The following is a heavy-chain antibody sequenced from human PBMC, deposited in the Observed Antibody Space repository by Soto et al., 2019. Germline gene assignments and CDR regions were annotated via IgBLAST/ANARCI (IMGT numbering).Heavy chain of an antibody. Sequence: LSLTCAASGFTFRDYYMSWIRQAPGKGLELVSYSSSSGSTIYYVDSVKGRFIASRDNAKNSLYLQMNSLRAEDTAVYYCARTVTTYYYYAMDVWGQGTTVTVSS. V-gene: IGHV3-11*01. CDR3: ARTVTTYYYYAMDV. CDR2: SSSSGSTI. J-gene: IGHJ6*02. CDR1: GFTFRDYY. D-gene: IGHD4-4*01.